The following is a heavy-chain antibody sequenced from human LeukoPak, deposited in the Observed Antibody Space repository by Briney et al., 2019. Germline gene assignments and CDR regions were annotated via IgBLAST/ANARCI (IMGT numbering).Heavy chain of an antibody. CDR3: ARAGYASGWYSIY. CDR2: ISAYNGNT. D-gene: IGHD6-19*01. Sequence: ASVTVSFTASGYTFTRYGITWVRQAPGQGLEWMGWISAYNGNTNYAQKVQGRVTMTTDTSTSTGYMEVRGLRSDDTAVYYCARAGYASGWYSIYWGQGTLVTVSS. V-gene: IGHV1-18*01. J-gene: IGHJ4*02. CDR1: GYTFTRYG.